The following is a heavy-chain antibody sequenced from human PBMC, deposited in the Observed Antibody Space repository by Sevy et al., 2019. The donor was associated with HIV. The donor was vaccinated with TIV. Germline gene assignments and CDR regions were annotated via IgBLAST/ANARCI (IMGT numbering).Heavy chain of an antibody. D-gene: IGHD6-13*01. J-gene: IGHJ4*02. CDR1: GFTVSSNY. V-gene: IGHV3-53*01. Sequence: GGSLRLSCAASGFTVSSNYMSWVRQAPGKGLEWVSVIYSGGSTDYADSVKGRFTISRDNSKNTLYLQMNSLRAENTAVYYCARGFSDTYSSSWNPSVYYFDYWGQGTLVTVSS. CDR3: ARGFSDTYSSSWNPSVYYFDY. CDR2: IYSGGST.